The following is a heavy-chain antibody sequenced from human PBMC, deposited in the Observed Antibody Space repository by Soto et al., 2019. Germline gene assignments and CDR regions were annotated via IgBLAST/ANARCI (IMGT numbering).Heavy chain of an antibody. CDR1: GYIFTNYY. Sequence: GASVKVSCKASGYIFTNYYMHWVRQAPGQGLEWMGWISAYNGNKKYAQKLQGRVTMTTDTSTSTAYMELRSLRSEDTAVYYCARPIQYYYDSSGQSAWFDPWGQGTLVTAPQ. CDR2: ISAYNGNK. D-gene: IGHD3-22*01. J-gene: IGHJ5*02. V-gene: IGHV1-18*04. CDR3: ARPIQYYYDSSGQSAWFDP.